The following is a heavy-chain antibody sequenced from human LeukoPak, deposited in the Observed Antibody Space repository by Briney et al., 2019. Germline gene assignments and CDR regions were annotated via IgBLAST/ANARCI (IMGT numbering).Heavy chain of an antibody. V-gene: IGHV1-2*02. CDR2: ISPTSGAT. CDR3: ARDGVYTTSFDAFDI. J-gene: IGHJ3*02. Sequence: GASVKVSCKASGYTFVPYYIHWVRQTPGQGLEWMGWISPTSGATKYAQEFQGRVTMTRDTSISTAYMEVSSLTSDDTAVYYCARDGVYTTSFDAFDIWGQGTVVTVSS. D-gene: IGHD6-13*01. CDR1: GYTFVPYY.